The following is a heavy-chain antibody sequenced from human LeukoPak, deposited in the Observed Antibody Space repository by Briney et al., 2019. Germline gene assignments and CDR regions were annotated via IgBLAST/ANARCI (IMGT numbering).Heavy chain of an antibody. V-gene: IGHV4-59*01. CDR1: GGSISSYY. J-gene: IGHJ4*02. CDR3: ARDYYDSSGYAYYFDY. CDR2: IYYSGST. D-gene: IGHD3-22*01. Sequence: TSETLSLTCTVSGGSISSYYWSWIRQPPGKGLEWIGYIYYSGSTNYNPSLKSRVTISVDTSKNQFSLKLSSVTAADTAVYYCARDYYDSSGYAYYFDYWGQGTLVTVSS.